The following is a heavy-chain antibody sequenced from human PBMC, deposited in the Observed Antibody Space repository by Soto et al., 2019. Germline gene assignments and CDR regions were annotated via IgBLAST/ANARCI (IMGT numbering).Heavy chain of an antibody. J-gene: IGHJ4*02. CDR3: AHAPTVITYFDY. CDR1: GFSLSTRPVS. D-gene: IGHD4-17*01. V-gene: IGHV2-5*02. CDR2: IYWDDDK. Sequence: QITLKESGPTLVKPTQTLTLTCSFSGFSLSTRPVSVGWIRQPPGKALEWLALIYWDDDKRYSPSLESRLTITKDTSKNLVVLTMTNIDPVDTATYYCAHAPTVITYFDYWGQGTLVTVSS.